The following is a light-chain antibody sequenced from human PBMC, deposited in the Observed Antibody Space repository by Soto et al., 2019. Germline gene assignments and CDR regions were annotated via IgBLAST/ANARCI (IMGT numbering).Light chain of an antibody. CDR3: LQDYSYPRT. CDR2: AAT. CDR1: QDITND. Sequence: AIQMTQSPFYLSASVGDRVTITCRASQDITNDLGWYQQKPGRAPKLLIYAATSLESGVPSRFSGSGSGTYFSLTISGLQPEDVATYFCLQDYSYPRTFGQGTKVDIK. V-gene: IGKV1-6*01. J-gene: IGKJ1*01.